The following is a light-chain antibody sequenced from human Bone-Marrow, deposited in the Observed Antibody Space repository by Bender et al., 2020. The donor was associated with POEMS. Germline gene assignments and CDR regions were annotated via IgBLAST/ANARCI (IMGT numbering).Light chain of an antibody. Sequence: QSALTQPASVSGSPGQSITISCTGASSDVGAYNLVSWYQQHPGKAPKLLIYEVRKRPSGVPDRFSGSKSGTSASLAITGLQAEDEADYHCCSYAGTYTWVFGGGTKVTVL. CDR1: SSDVGAYNL. CDR2: EVR. J-gene: IGLJ3*02. CDR3: CSYAGTYTWV. V-gene: IGLV2-11*01.